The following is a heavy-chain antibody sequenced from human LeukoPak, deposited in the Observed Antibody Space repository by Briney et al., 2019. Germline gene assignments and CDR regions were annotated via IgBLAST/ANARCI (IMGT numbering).Heavy chain of an antibody. Sequence: ASVKVSCKTSGYTFTDYYMHWVRQAPGQGLEWMGRINLRSGGTNYPQKFQGRVTVTRDTSISTVYMELSRLKSDDTAVYYCRLVTTGDYWGQGTLVTVSS. V-gene: IGHV1-2*06. D-gene: IGHD3-9*01. CDR2: INLRSGGT. CDR1: GYTFTDYY. CDR3: RLVTTGDY. J-gene: IGHJ4*02.